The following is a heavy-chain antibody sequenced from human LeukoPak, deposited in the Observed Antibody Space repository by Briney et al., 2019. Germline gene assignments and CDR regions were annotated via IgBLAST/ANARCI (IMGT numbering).Heavy chain of an antibody. CDR3: ARQTRYSNYAGAYYYYMDV. Sequence: GGSLRLSCAASGFTFSSYSMNWVRQAPGKGLEWVSYISSSSSTIYYADSVKGRFTISRDNAKNSLYLQMNSLRAEDTAVYYCARQTRYSNYAGAYYYYMDVWGKGTTVTVSS. J-gene: IGHJ6*03. CDR2: ISSSSSTI. CDR1: GFTFSSYS. D-gene: IGHD4-11*01. V-gene: IGHV3-48*04.